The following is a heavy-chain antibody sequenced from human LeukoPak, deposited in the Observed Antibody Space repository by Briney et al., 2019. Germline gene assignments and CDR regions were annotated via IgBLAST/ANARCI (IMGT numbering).Heavy chain of an antibody. Sequence: SETLSLTCAVAGHSISSGYYWGCMLQPPGKGVGWIGSIYHRGSTYYNPSLKIRVTISVDTSNNQFSLKLNSGTAADTAVYYCARGLWFGEFNLDYWGQGTLVIVSS. CDR1: GHSISSGYY. J-gene: IGHJ4*02. CDR3: ARGLWFGEFNLDY. CDR2: IYHRGST. V-gene: IGHV4-38-2*01. D-gene: IGHD3-10*01.